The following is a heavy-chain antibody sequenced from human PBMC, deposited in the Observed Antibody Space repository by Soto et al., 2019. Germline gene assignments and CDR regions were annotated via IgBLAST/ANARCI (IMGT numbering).Heavy chain of an antibody. Sequence: QVQLQESGPGLVKPSGTLSLICAVSGGSISSSNWWSWVRQPPGKGLEWIGEIYHSGSTNYNPSLKSRVSISVDKSKAQLSLKLSSVPAADTAVCYCARGLSFGGDTALEEWGQGILVTVSS. CDR2: IYHSGST. CDR1: GGSISSSNW. CDR3: ARGLSFGGDTALEE. J-gene: IGHJ4*02. V-gene: IGHV4-4*02. D-gene: IGHD5-18*01.